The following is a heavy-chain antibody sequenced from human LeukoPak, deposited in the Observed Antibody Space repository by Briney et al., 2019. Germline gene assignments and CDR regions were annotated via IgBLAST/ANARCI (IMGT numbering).Heavy chain of an antibody. J-gene: IGHJ6*03. V-gene: IGHV4-34*01. CDR3: ARCALGCCTNGVCYKVYYYYMDV. Sequence: SETLSLTCAVYVESFTGYYWNWNSQPPGKGLEWIGEINHSGSTNYNPSLKSRVTISVDTSKNQFSLKLRSVTAADTAVYYCARCALGCCTNGVCYKVYYYYMDVWGKGTTVTVSS. CDR2: INHSGST. CDR1: VESFTGYY. D-gene: IGHD2-8*01.